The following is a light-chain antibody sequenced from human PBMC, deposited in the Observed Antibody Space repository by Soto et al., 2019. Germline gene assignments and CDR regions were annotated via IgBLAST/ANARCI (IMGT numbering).Light chain of an antibody. CDR1: QSVSKN. V-gene: IGKV3-15*01. Sequence: ETVMTQSPGTLSVSPGERVTLSCRASQSVSKNLAWYQQRSGQAPRLLIYGASTRATGVPARFSGSGSGTDFTLTISSLQSEDFAVYYCQQYNNWPPVTFGQGTRLEIK. J-gene: IGKJ5*01. CDR2: GAS. CDR3: QQYNNWPPVT.